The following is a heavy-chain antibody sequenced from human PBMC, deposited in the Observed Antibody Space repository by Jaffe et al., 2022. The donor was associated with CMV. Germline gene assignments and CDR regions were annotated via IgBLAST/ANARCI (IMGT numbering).Heavy chain of an antibody. CDR3: TTDLNNGAYWGNAYFDH. V-gene: IGHV3-15*01. CDR2: INTKSDGGTI. D-gene: IGHD3-16*01. CDR1: GFTFSNAW. J-gene: IGHJ4*02. Sequence: EVQLVESGGDLVKPGGSLRLSCAASGFTFSNAWMGWVRQAPGKGLEWVGRINTKSDGGTIDYAAPVKDRFSLSRDDSKQTVDLQMNSLKTEDSAVYFCTTDLNNGAYWGNAYFDHWGQGTLVTVSS.